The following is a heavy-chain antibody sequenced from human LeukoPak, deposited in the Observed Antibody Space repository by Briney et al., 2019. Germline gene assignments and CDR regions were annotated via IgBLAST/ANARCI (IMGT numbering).Heavy chain of an antibody. CDR3: ARGNNWFDP. CDR1: GGSFSGYY. V-gene: IGHV4-34*01. J-gene: IGHJ5*02. Sequence: SETLSLTCAVYGGSFSGYYWSWICQPPGKGLEWIGEINHSGSTNYNPSLKSRVTISVDTSNNQFSLNLSSVTAADTAVYYCARGNNWFDPWGQGTLVTVSS. CDR2: INHSGST.